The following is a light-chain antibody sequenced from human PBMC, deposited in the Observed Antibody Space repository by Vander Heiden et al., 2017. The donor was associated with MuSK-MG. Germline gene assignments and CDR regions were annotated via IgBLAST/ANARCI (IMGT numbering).Light chain of an antibody. CDR3: QQYKSFSPT. Sequence: DIHVTQSPSTLSASVGETVTITCRASQSLSGWLAWYQQKPGKAPKLLIYDASTLESGVPSRFSGSGSGAEFTLTITGLQPDDFATYYCQQYKSFSPTFGQGTKLEI. CDR2: DAS. CDR1: QSLSGW. V-gene: IGKV1-5*01. J-gene: IGKJ2*01.